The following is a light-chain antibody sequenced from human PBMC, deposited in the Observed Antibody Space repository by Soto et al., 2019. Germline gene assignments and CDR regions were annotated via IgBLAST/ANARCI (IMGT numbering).Light chain of an antibody. CDR1: PGTDANY. Sequence: EVVVTQSPGTLSLSPGERATLSCSASPGTDANYLAWYQQKPGQAPRLLIYGASSRATGIPDRFSGSGSRTDFTLTISRLEPEDFSMYYCQHYGKFPLTFGPGTRRDIK. J-gene: IGKJ3*01. CDR3: QHYGKFPLT. V-gene: IGKV3-20*01. CDR2: GAS.